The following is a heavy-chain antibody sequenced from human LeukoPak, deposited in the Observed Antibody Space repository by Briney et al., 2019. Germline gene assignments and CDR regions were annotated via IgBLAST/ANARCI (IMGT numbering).Heavy chain of an antibody. CDR1: GGSISSGDYY. D-gene: IGHD6-19*01. V-gene: IGHV4-30-4*02. J-gene: IGHJ3*02. CDR2: IYYSGST. Sequence: SETLSLTCTVSGGSISSGDYYWSWIRQPPGKGLEWIGYIYYSGSTYYNPSLKSRVTISVDTPKNQFSLKLSSVTAADTAVYYCARDSSTQQWLQRKGAFDIWGQGTMVAVSS. CDR3: ARDSSTQQWLQRKGAFDI.